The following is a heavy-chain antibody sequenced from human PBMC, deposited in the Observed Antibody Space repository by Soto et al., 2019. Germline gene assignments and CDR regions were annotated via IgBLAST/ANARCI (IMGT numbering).Heavy chain of an antibody. V-gene: IGHV3-64D*06. CDR2: ITSDGDST. J-gene: IGHJ2*01. Sequence: GGSLRLSCSVSGFTFSNYAMHWVRQAPGKGLEYVSGITSDGDSTWHADSVKDRFTISRDNSKNTLFLQMSSLRVEDTAIYFCVKGNQLLRYYFEFWGPGTVATV. CDR1: GFTFSNYA. D-gene: IGHD2-15*01. CDR3: VKGNQLLRYYFEF.